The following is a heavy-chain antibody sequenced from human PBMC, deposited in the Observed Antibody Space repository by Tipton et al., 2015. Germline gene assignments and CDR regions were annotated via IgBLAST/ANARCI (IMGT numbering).Heavy chain of an antibody. CDR3: STDFIDTRDNAHDY. J-gene: IGHJ4*01. D-gene: IGHD2-21*01. Sequence: GSLRLSCSVSGLTFSDTWMNWVRQAPGKGLEWVGRIKKKTEGATVDYGAHVKDRFIMSRDDSQNTVYLHMNNLKSEDTGVYFCSTDFIDTRDNAHDYWGRGTLVTVSS. CDR1: GLTFSDTW. V-gene: IGHV3-15*07. CDR2: IKKKTEGATV.